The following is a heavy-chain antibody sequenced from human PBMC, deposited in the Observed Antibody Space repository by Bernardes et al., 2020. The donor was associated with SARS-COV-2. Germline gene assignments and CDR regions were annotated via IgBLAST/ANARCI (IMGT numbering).Heavy chain of an antibody. Sequence: GSLRLSCAASGFTFSSYAMSWVRQAPGKGLEWVSAISGSGGSTYYADSVKGRFTISRDNSKNTLYLQMNSLRAEDTAVYYCAKVQAILWIRPYQSSMDVWGQGTTVAVSS. CDR3: AKVQAILWIRPYQSSMDV. CDR2: ISGSGGST. D-gene: IGHD5-18*01. V-gene: IGHV3-23*01. CDR1: GFTFSSYA. J-gene: IGHJ6*02.